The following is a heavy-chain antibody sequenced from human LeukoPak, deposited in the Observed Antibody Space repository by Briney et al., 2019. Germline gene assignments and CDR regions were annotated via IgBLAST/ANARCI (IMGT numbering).Heavy chain of an antibody. V-gene: IGHV3-48*01. Sequence: PGGSLRLSCAASGFAFSPYAMNWVRQAPGKGLEWVSFITGDSNTIYYADSMKGRFTVSRDNAENSLYLQMNSLSAEDTVVYYCARDRMGGSFGYWGQGTLVTVSS. CDR1: GFAFSPYA. D-gene: IGHD2-15*01. CDR3: ARDRMGGSFGY. CDR2: ITGDSNTI. J-gene: IGHJ4*02.